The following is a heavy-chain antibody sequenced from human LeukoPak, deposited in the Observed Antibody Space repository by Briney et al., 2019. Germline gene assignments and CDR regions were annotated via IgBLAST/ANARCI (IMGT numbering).Heavy chain of an antibody. CDR3: ARQKGGVAGLKYHFDC. D-gene: IGHD6-19*01. V-gene: IGHV4-39*01. J-gene: IGHJ4*02. CDR2: ISYTGTY. CDR1: GGSISSSTYY. Sequence: SETLSLTCSVSGGSISSSTYYWGCIRQPPGQGLEWIGSISYTGTYYSKPSIKSLVTISVDTSKTQFFLNLSSGTASDAAVYFGARQKGGVAGLKYHFDCWGQGTLVSVSS.